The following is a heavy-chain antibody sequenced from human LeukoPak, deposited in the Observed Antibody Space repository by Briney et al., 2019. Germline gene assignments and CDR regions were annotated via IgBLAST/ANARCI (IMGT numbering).Heavy chain of an antibody. J-gene: IGHJ6*02. CDR3: ARCLGYCSGGSCILGDMWEDGMDV. CDR2: IYPGDSDT. D-gene: IGHD2-15*01. CDR1: GYSFTSYW. Sequence: GESLKISCKGSGYSFTSYWIGWVRQMPGKGLEWMGIIYPGDSDTRYSRSFQGQVTISADKSISTAYLQWSSLKASDTAMYYCARCLGYCSGGSCILGDMWEDGMDVWGQGTTVTVSS. V-gene: IGHV5-51*01.